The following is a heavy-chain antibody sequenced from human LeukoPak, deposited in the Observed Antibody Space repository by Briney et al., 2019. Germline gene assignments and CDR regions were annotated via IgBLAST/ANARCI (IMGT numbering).Heavy chain of an antibody. D-gene: IGHD2/OR15-2a*01. Sequence: ASVKVSCKASGYTFTDYYIHWVRQAPGQGLEWMGWINPKSGGTNYIQKFQGRVTMTRDTSISTAYMELSRLRSDDTAVYYCARELEYYFDYWGQGTLVTVSS. CDR3: ARELEYYFDY. J-gene: IGHJ4*02. V-gene: IGHV1-2*02. CDR2: INPKSGGT. CDR1: GYTFTDYY.